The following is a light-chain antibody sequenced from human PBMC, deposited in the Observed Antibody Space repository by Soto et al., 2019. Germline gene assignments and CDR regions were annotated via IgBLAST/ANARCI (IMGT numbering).Light chain of an antibody. CDR1: SSDVGDYNY. CDR2: EVS. V-gene: IGLV2-8*01. Sequence: QSALTQPPSASGSPGQSVTISCTGTSSDVGDYNYVSWYQQHPGKAPKLMIYEVSKRPSGVPDRFSGSKSGNTASLTVSGLQAEDEADYYCSSYAGSNNLVFGGGTKVPVL. CDR3: SSYAGSNNLV. J-gene: IGLJ2*01.